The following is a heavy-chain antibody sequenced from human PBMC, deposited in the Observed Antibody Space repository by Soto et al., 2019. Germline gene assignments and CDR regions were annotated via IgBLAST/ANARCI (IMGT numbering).Heavy chain of an antibody. V-gene: IGHV1-2*04. J-gene: IGHJ3*02. CDR1: GYTFTAYH. CDR2: INPNSGGA. Sequence: ASVKVSCKTSGYTFTAYHIHWVRQAPGQGLEWMGWINPNSGGANYAQKFQGWVTMTRDTSISTAYMELSRLRSDDTAVYYCARGDSSGYYFDDAFDIWGQGTMVTVSS. CDR3: ARGDSSGYYFDDAFDI. D-gene: IGHD3-22*01.